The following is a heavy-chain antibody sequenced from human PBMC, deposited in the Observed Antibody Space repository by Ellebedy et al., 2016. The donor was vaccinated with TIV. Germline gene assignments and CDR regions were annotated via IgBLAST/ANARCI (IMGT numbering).Heavy chain of an antibody. V-gene: IGHV4-34*01. CDR3: ARARGQYLYGSGSYFTN. Sequence: MPSETLSLTCAVYNGSFSGYFWSWIRQPPGKGLEWIGEINPSGTTTYNPSLDSRVTMSVDTPEKQFSLRLTSVTAADTAVYYCARARGQYLYGSGSYFTNWGQGEVVTVSS. CDR2: INPSGTT. D-gene: IGHD3-10*01. CDR1: NGSFSGYF. J-gene: IGHJ4*02.